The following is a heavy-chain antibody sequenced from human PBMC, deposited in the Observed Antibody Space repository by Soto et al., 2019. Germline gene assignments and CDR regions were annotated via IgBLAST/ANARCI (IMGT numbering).Heavy chain of an antibody. V-gene: IGHV3-33*01. Sequence: QVQLVESGGGVVQPGRSLRLSCAASGFTFSSYGMHWVRQAPGKGLEWVAVIWQDGSNKYYADSVKGRFTISRDNSKNTLYLQMNSLRAEDTAVYYCARDQGWGEHAGAFDIWGQGTMVTVSS. CDR2: IWQDGSNK. CDR3: ARDQGWGEHAGAFDI. J-gene: IGHJ3*02. CDR1: GFTFSSYG. D-gene: IGHD2-21*01.